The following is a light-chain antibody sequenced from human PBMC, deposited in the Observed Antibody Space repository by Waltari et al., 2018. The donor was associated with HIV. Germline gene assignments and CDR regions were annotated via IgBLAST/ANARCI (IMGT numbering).Light chain of an antibody. J-gene: IGLJ1*01. CDR3: AVWDDSLSEYV. CDR2: GSS. Sequence: QSVLTQPPSASGAPGQRVTISCSGSFSNIGRNTVNWYQHLPGTAPRLLIYGSSQLPPGVPDRVSGSRSDTSASLDISGLHAEDEGEYYCAVWDDSLSEYVFATGTKVFVL. CDR1: FSNIGRNT. V-gene: IGLV1-44*01.